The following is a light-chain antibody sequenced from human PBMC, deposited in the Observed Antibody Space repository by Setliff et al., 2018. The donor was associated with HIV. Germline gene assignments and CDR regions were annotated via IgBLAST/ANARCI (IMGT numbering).Light chain of an antibody. CDR2: EVS. V-gene: IGLV2-14*01. Sequence: QSVLTQPASVSGSPGQSITISCTGTSSDVGGYNYVSWYQQHPGKAPKLMIYEVSNRPSGVSNRFSGSKSGNTASLTISGLQAEDEADYYCSSYTTDSGVFGTGTKVT. CDR3: SSYTTDSGV. J-gene: IGLJ1*01. CDR1: SSDVGGYNY.